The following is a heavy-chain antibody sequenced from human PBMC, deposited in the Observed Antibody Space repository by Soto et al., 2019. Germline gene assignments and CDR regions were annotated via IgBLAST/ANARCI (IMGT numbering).Heavy chain of an antibody. V-gene: IGHV1-69*13. D-gene: IGHD4-17*01. Sequence: ASVKVSCKASGGTFSSYAISWVRQAPGQGLEWMGGIIPIFGTANYAQKFQGRVTITADESTSTAYMELSSLRSEDTAVYYCASPGGDYGGNSRYYYYGMDVWGQGTTVTVSS. CDR1: GGTFSSYA. CDR3: ASPGGDYGGNSRYYYYGMDV. J-gene: IGHJ6*02. CDR2: IIPIFGTA.